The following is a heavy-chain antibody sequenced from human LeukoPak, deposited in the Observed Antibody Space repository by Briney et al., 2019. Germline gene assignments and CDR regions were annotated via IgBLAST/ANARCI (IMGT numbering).Heavy chain of an antibody. J-gene: IGHJ4*02. CDR1: GFDFGAYE. Sequence: GGSLRLSCAASGFDFGAYEMNWVRQAPGKGLEWVAYFAGSDTTKYYADSVRGRFTISRDNAKKSLYLQMDSLRAEDTALYYCTTLGYHLDSWGQGTLVTVSS. CDR3: TTLGYHLDS. D-gene: IGHD3-22*01. V-gene: IGHV3-48*03. CDR2: FAGSDTTK.